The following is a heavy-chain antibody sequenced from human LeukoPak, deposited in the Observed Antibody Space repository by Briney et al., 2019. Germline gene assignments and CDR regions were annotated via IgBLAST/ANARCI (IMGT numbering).Heavy chain of an antibody. J-gene: IGHJ4*02. CDR2: IYYSGST. Sequence: SETLSLTCTVSGGSISSGDYYWSWIRQPPGKGLEWIGYIYYSGSTYYNPSLKSRVTISVDTSKNQFSLKLSTVTAADTAVYYCARDSRVTRARYWGQGTLVTVSS. CDR3: ARDSRVTRARY. D-gene: IGHD2-2*01. V-gene: IGHV4-30-4*01. CDR1: GGSISSGDYY.